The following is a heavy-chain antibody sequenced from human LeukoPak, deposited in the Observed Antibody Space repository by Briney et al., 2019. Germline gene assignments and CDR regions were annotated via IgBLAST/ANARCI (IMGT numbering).Heavy chain of an antibody. V-gene: IGHV4-30-2*01. D-gene: IGHD5-12*01. CDR2: IYHSGST. CDR3: ARGGYSGCDSHHWYFDL. CDR1: GGSISSGGYS. J-gene: IGHJ2*01. Sequence: SQTLSLTCAVSGGSISSGGYSWSWIRQPPGKGLEWIGYIYHSGSTYYNPSLKSRVTISVDRSKNQFSLKLSSVTAADTAVYYCARGGYSGCDSHHWYFDLWGRGTLVTVSS.